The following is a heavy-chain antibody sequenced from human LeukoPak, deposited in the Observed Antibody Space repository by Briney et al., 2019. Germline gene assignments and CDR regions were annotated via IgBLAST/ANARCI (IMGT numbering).Heavy chain of an antibody. CDR2: IDWDDDK. Sequence: SGPALVKPTQTLRLTCTVSGFSLSTSGMCVSWIRQPPGKALGWLARIDWDDDKYYSTSLKTRLTISKDTSKNQVVLTMTNMDPVDTATYYCARQRMTTVTTLPFDSWGQGILVTVSS. D-gene: IGHD4-17*01. CDR3: ARQRMTTVTTLPFDS. J-gene: IGHJ4*02. CDR1: GFSLSTSGMC. V-gene: IGHV2-70*11.